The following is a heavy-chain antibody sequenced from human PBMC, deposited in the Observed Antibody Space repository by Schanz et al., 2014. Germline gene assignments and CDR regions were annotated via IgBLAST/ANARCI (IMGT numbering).Heavy chain of an antibody. CDR3: ARGGGPEDVFDI. Sequence: QVHLVQSGAEVKKPGASVKVSCKASGYTFTSYGISWVRQAPGQGLEWMGRIIPIHGIVNYAQRFQDRVRITADKSTSTAYMELSSLRSDDTAVYYCARGGGPEDVFDIWGQGTILTVSS. V-gene: IGHV1-69*04. CDR1: GYTFTSYG. D-gene: IGHD5-12*01. J-gene: IGHJ3*02. CDR2: IIPIHGIV.